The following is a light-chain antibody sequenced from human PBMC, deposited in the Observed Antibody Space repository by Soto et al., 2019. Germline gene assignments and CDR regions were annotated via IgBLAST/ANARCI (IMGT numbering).Light chain of an antibody. CDR2: WAS. V-gene: IGKV4-1*01. CDR1: QTVLYNSNNKNF. J-gene: IGKJ3*01. CDR3: QQYYNTPSFT. Sequence: DIVLTQSPDSLAVSLGVRATINCKSSQTVLYNSNNKNFLAWYQQKPGQPPRLLIYWASTRESGVPDRFSGSGSGTDFTLTISSLQAEDVAVYYCQQYYNTPSFTFGPGTKVDIK.